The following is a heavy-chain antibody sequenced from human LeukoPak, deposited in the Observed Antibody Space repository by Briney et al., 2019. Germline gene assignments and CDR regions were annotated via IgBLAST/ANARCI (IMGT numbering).Heavy chain of an antibody. V-gene: IGHV3-30-3*01. CDR2: ISYDGSNK. J-gene: IGHJ4*02. D-gene: IGHD3-22*01. CDR3: ARISYDTKCFDY. CDR1: GFTFSSYA. Sequence: GGSLRLSCAASGFTFSSYAMHWVRQAPGKGLEWVAVISYDGSNKYYADSVKGRFTISRDNSKNTLYLQMNSLRAEDTAVYYCARISYDTKCFDYWGQGTLVTVSS.